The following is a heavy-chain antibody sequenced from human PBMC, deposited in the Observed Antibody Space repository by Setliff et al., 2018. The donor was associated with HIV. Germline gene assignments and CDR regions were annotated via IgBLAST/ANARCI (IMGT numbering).Heavy chain of an antibody. J-gene: IGHJ4*02. CDR3: AAFDSGRDV. CDR2: IHPTGHI. CDR1: GGSPSSYY. V-gene: IGHV4-34*01. D-gene: IGHD6-19*01. Sequence: PSQTLSLTCVASGGSPSSYYWNWIRQTPGKGLEWIGEIHPTGHINYNPSYKSRVTVSLDTSKIQFSLKLNSVTAADTGVYYCAAFDSGRDVWGQGTLVTVS.